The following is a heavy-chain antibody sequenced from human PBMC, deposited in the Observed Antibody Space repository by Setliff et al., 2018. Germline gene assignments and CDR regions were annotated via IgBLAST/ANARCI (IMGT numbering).Heavy chain of an antibody. CDR2: INNDGSST. J-gene: IGHJ4*02. V-gene: IGHV3-74*01. D-gene: IGHD2-2*01. CDR3: ARAHSSTLSVHDY. CDR1: GFTFSSHW. Sequence: GGSLRLSCAAAGFTFSSHWMHWVRQAPGKRLMRVSRINNDGSSTTYEDSVKGRSTISRDDAKNTLYLQMNSLRAEDTAVYYCARAHSSTLSVHDYWGQGTLVTVSS.